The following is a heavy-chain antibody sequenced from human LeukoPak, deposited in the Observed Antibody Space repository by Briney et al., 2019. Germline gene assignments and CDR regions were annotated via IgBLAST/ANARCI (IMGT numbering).Heavy chain of an antibody. J-gene: IGHJ3*02. CDR1: GFTFGSYW. V-gene: IGHV3-74*01. D-gene: IGHD2/OR15-2a*01. CDR2: INSDGSST. Sequence: GGSLRLSCAASGFTFGSYWMHWVRQAPGKGLVWVSRINSDGSSTSYADSVKGRFTISRDNAKNTLYLQMNSLRAEDTAVYYCARDPNIDAFDIWCQRTMVTVSS. CDR3: ARDPNIDAFDI.